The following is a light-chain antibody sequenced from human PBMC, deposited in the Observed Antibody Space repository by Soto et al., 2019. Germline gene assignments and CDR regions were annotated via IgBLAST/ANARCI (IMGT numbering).Light chain of an antibody. CDR3: LQQNSHPPT. CDR1: QDISHD. V-gene: IGKV1-17*02. CDR2: AAS. Sequence: DIQMTQSPSSLSASVGDRVTITCRASQDISHDFGWFQQKPGKAPKRLIYAASSLESEVPSRFSGSVSGTEISHTVSYLQPVDDETYFCLQQNSHPPTFAGGTEVELK. J-gene: IGKJ4*01.